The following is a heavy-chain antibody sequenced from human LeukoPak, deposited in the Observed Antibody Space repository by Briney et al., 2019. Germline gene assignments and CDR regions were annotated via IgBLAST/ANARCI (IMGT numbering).Heavy chain of an antibody. CDR1: GFTFSTNA. CDR2: ISGGGGST. D-gene: IGHD1-1*01. Sequence: AGGSLRLSCGASGFTFSTNAMSWVRQAPGKGLEWVSAISGGGGSTFYADSVKGRFTISRDNSKSTLYLQLDSLKTEDTALYYCAKDGTSGTWDNWGQGTLVTVSS. V-gene: IGHV3-23*01. CDR3: AKDGTSGTWDN. J-gene: IGHJ4*02.